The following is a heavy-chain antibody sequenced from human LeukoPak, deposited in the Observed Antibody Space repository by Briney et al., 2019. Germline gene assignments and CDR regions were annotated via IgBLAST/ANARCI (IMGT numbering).Heavy chain of an antibody. V-gene: IGHV3-48*03. CDR1: GFTFSSYE. CDR3: ARDASGWSYNWFDP. Sequence: PGGSLRLSCAASGFTFSSYEMNWVRQAPGKGPEWVSYISSSGSTIYYADSVKGRFTISRDNAKNSLYLQMNSLRAEDTAVYYCARDASGWSYNWFDPWGQGTLVTVSS. D-gene: IGHD6-19*01. CDR2: ISSSGSTI. J-gene: IGHJ5*02.